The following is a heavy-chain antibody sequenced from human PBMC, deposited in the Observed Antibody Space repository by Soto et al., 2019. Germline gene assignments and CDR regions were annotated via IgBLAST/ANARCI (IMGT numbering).Heavy chain of an antibody. CDR2: ISGSGDST. J-gene: IGHJ6*02. Sequence: GGSLRLSCAGSGFTFSNYAMSWVRQAPGKGLEWVSAISGSGDSTYYANSVKGRFTISIDNAKNSLYLQMNSLRAEDTAVYYCAREGVTVLRFLEWAGGMEVWGQGTTITVSS. CDR3: AREGVTVLRFLEWAGGMEV. V-gene: IGHV3-23*01. CDR1: GFTFSNYA. D-gene: IGHD3-3*01.